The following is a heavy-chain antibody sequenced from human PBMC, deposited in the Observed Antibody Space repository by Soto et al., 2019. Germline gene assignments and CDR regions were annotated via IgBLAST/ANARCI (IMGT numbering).Heavy chain of an antibody. CDR1: GGSISIGGYS. CDR3: ARHGSGLHFDP. D-gene: IGHD4-4*01. V-gene: IGHV4-30-2*01. CDR2: IYHSGST. J-gene: IGHJ5*02. Sequence: PSETLSLTCAVSGGSISIGGYSWSWIRQPPGKGLEWIGYIYHSGSTYYNPSLKSRVTISVDRSKNQFSLKLSSVTAADTAVYYCARHGSGLHFDPWGHGTLVTVSS.